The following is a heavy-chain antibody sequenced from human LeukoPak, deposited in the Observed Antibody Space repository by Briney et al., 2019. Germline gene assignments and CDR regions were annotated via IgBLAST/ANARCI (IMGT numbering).Heavy chain of an antibody. CDR2: IYSGGST. V-gene: IGHV3-66*01. Sequence: PGGSLRLSCAASGFTFSSYAMSWVRQAPGKGLEWVSVIYSGGSTYYADSVKGRFTISRDNSKNTLYLQMNSLRAEDTAVYYCARGTWFGELLSYFQHWGQGTLVTVSS. CDR3: ARGTWFGELLSYFQH. D-gene: IGHD3-10*01. J-gene: IGHJ1*01. CDR1: GFTFSSYA.